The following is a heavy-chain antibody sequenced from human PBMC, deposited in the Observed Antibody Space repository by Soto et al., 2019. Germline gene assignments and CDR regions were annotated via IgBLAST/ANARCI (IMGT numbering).Heavy chain of an antibody. CDR3: ARGEGGTTVTIYYYYGMDV. CDR2: IIPIFGTA. J-gene: IGHJ6*02. Sequence: QVQLVQSGAEVKKPGSSVKVSYKASGGTFSSYAISWVRQAPGQGLEWMGGIIPIFGTANYAQKFQGRVTITVDESTSTAYMELSSLRSEDTAVYYCARGEGGTTVTIYYYYGMDVWGQGTTVTVSS. D-gene: IGHD4-4*01. CDR1: GGTFSSYA. V-gene: IGHV1-69*01.